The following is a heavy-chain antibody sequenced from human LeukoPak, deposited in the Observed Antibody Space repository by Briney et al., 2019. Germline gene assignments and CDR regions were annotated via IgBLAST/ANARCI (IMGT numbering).Heavy chain of an antibody. CDR2: INHSRST. Sequence: SSETLSLTCAVYGGAFSGYYWSGIRQPPGKGLEGIGEINHSRSTNYNPSPKSRVTIPVDTPKNQSSLKLSSVTAADTAVYYCARGPRRIRVSDYWGQGTLVTVSS. CDR3: ARGPRRIRVSDY. J-gene: IGHJ4*02. D-gene: IGHD3-10*01. CDR1: GGAFSGYY. V-gene: IGHV4-34*01.